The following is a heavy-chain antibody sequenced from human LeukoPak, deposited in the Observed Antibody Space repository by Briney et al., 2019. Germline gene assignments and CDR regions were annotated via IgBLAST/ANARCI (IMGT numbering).Heavy chain of an antibody. CDR2: ISGSGGST. CDR1: GFTVSSNY. V-gene: IGHV3-23*01. J-gene: IGHJ5*02. Sequence: GGSLRLSCAASGFTVSSNYMSWVRQAPGKGLEWVSVISGSGGSTYYADSVKGRFTISRDNSKNTLYLQMNSLRAEDTAVYYCAKRSGYGSGSFDPWGQGSLVTVSS. CDR3: AKRSGYGSGSFDP. D-gene: IGHD3-10*01.